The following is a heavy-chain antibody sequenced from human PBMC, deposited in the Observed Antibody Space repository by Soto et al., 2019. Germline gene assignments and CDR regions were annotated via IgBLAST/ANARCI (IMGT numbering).Heavy chain of an antibody. CDR1: GVTFSSYS. J-gene: IGHJ3*02. Sequence: SVKVSCKASGVTFSSYSICWVAQAPGQGLEWMGGIILIFSTPIYAQKFQGGVIITAHESTSTAYMELSSLRAEERAVYYCARDNGQRDYYDSSLDDFDIWGQGTMVTVS. CDR3: ARDNGQRDYYDSSLDDFDI. V-gene: IGHV1-69*13. D-gene: IGHD3-22*01. CDR2: IILIFSTP.